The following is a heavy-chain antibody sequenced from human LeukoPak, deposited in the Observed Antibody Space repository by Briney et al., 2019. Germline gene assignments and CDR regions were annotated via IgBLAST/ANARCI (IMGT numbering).Heavy chain of an antibody. CDR3: ARGLTTSTKRAFYY. J-gene: IGHJ4*02. D-gene: IGHD2/OR15-2a*01. V-gene: IGHV1-8*01. CDR1: GYTFTSYD. Sequence: ASVKVSCKASGYTFTSYDINWVRQATGQGVEWRGWMNPNSGNTGYAQKFQGRVTITRNTSISTAYMERSSLRSEDTAVYYCARGLTTSTKRAFYYWGEGTLVTVSS. CDR2: MNPNSGNT.